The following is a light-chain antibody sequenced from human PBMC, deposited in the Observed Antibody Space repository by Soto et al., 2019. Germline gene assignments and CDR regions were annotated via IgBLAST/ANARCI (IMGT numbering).Light chain of an antibody. CDR3: QHSYSTPRT. CDR2: AAS. J-gene: IGKJ4*01. CDR1: QTISGY. V-gene: IGKV1-39*01. Sequence: DIQMTQSPSSLSVSVGDRVTITCRASQTISGYLNWYQQKPGKAPELLIYAASRLQSAVPSRFSGSGSGTEFTLTISSLQPEDFATYFCQHSYSTPRTFGGGTKVDIK.